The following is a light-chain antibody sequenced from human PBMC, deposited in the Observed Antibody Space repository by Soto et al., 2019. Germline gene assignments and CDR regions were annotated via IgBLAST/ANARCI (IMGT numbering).Light chain of an antibody. CDR3: QVWDRSTRV. J-gene: IGLJ3*02. CDR2: GVT. Sequence: QSALTQPASVSGSPGQSITISCSGTSSDVGDYYYVSWYQQHPGKAPKLLIYGVTDRPSGVSHRFSGSRSDSTASLTISGTQAMDEADYYCQVWDRSTRVFGGGTKLTVL. CDR1: SSDVGDYYY. V-gene: IGLV2-14*01.